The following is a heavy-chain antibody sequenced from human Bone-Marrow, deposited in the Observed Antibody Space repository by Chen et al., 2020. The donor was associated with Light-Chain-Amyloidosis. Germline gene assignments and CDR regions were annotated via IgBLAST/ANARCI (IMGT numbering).Heavy chain of an antibody. CDR1: GGFVIRNSYY. CDR2: IHNTGST. J-gene: IGHJ4*02. Sequence: QVHLQESGPGLVKPSDTLSLTCNVSGGFVIRNSYYWSWIRQPPGKGLEGIGYIHNTGSTLYNPSLKSRVTMSLDTSKLQFSLTLTSVTTADTAVYYCARPPQFSSSPFDSWGPGVLVTVSS. D-gene: IGHD2-15*01. V-gene: IGHV4-61*01. CDR3: ARPPQFSSSPFDS.